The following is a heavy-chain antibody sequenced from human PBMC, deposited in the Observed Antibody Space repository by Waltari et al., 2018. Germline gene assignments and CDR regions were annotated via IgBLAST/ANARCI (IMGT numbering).Heavy chain of an antibody. D-gene: IGHD2-2*01. CDR2: INHSGST. CDR3: ARVCSSTSCPYYYGMDV. V-gene: IGHV4-34*01. CDR1: GGSFSGYY. Sequence: QVQLQQWGAGLLKPSETLSLTCAVYGGSFSGYYWIWIRQPPGKGLEWIGEINHSGSTNYNPSLKSRVTISVDTSKNQFSLKLSSVTAADTAVYYCARVCSSTSCPYYYGMDVWGQGTTVTVSS. J-gene: IGHJ6*02.